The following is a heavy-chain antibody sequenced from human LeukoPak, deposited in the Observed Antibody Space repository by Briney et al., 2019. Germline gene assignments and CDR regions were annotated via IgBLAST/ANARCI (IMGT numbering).Heavy chain of an antibody. V-gene: IGHV1-18*01. CDR2: ISTYNGNT. J-gene: IGHJ4*02. D-gene: IGHD2-15*01. CDR3: ARDTCSGGSCYFGNY. Sequence: ASVKVSCKASGYTFTSYGISWVRQAPGQGLEWMGWISTYNGNTNYAQKLQGRVTMTTDTSTSTAYMELRSLRPDDTAVYYCARDTCSGGSCYFGNYWGQGTLVTVSS. CDR1: GYTFTSYG.